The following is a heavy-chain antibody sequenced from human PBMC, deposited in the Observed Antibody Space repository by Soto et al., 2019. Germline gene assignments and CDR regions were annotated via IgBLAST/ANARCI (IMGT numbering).Heavy chain of an antibody. V-gene: IGHV1-8*01. CDR3: ARMAASGSLHWFAP. CDR1: GYTFTNYE. J-gene: IGHJ5*02. CDR2: MNPGSGNT. D-gene: IGHD3-10*01. Sequence: QVQLVQSGAEVKKPGASVKVSCKASGYTFTNYEINWVRQATGQGLEWMGWMNPGSGNTGYAHKLQGRVTMTRNISISTAYMELSRLGSDDTAIYYCARMAASGSLHWFAPWGQGTLVTVSS.